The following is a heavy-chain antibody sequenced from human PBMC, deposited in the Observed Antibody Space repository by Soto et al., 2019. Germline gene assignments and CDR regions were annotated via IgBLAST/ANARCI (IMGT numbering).Heavy chain of an antibody. Sequence: PGHSETMSCKGSGYSFAGYWITWVRQKPGKGLEWMGRIDPSDSQTYYSPSFRGHVTISATKSITTVFLQCSSLRPSDTALYYCARQTYDSAGRPKCQYYFDCLGQGTPVDVSS. CDR3: ARQTYDSAGRPKCQYYFDC. J-gene: IGHJ4*02. CDR1: GYSFAGYW. D-gene: IGHD6-6*01. CDR2: IDPSDSQT. V-gene: IGHV5-10-1*01.